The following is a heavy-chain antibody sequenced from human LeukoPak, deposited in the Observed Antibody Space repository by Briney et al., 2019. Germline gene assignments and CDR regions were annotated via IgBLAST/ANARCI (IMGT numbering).Heavy chain of an antibody. CDR3: ARVRSGNYDSSGHYDY. V-gene: IGHV1-46*01. D-gene: IGHD3-22*01. J-gene: IGHJ4*02. CDR2: INPSGGST. Sequence: AASVKVSCKASGYTFTSYYMHWVRQAPGQGLEWMGIINPSGGSTSYAQKFQGRVTMTRDTSTSTVYMELSSLRSEDTAVYYCARVRSGNYDSSGHYDYWGQGTLVTVSS. CDR1: GYTFTSYY.